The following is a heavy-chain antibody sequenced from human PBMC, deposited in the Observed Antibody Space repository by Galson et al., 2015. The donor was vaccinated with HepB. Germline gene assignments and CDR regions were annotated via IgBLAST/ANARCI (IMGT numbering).Heavy chain of an antibody. J-gene: IGHJ4*02. Sequence: SLRLSCAASGFTVSANYMSWVRQAPGKGLEWVSVIYSDGTTYYADSMKGRFTISRDNSKNTLYLQMNGLRAEDTAVYYCAREVDGAARTFDYWGQGTLVTVSS. CDR3: AREVDGAARTFDY. CDR1: GFTVSANY. CDR2: IYSDGTT. V-gene: IGHV3-53*01. D-gene: IGHD6-6*01.